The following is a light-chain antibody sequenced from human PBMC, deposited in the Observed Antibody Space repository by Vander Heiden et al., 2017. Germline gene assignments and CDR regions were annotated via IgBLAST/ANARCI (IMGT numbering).Light chain of an antibody. Sequence: QSALTQPPSAPGSPGQSVTISCTGTSSDVGGYNYVSCYNQHPATAPNLMLYEVSKRRSGVPDRFSGSKSGSTAAMTAAGLQAEDEADYYCSSYAGSNNLYVFGTGTKVTVL. CDR3: SSYAGSNNLYV. CDR2: EVS. V-gene: IGLV2-8*01. J-gene: IGLJ1*01. CDR1: SSDVGGYNY.